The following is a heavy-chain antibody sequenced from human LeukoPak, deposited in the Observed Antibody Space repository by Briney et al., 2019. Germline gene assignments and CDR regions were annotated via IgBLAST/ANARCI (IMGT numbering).Heavy chain of an antibody. V-gene: IGHV3-23*01. CDR2: ISGSGGST. CDR1: GFTFSISG. Sequence: GGSLRLSCAASGFTFSISGMGWVRQAPGKGLECVSPISGSGGSTSYADSVKGRFTISRDNSKNTLYLQMNSLRAEDTAVYYCAKDWSVGAFPRLYYFDYWGQGTLVTVSS. CDR3: AKDWSVGAFPRLYYFDY. J-gene: IGHJ4*02. D-gene: IGHD1-26*01.